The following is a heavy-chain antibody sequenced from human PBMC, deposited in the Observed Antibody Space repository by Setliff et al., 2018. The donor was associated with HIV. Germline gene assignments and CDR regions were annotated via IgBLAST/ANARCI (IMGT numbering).Heavy chain of an antibody. D-gene: IGHD4-17*01. V-gene: IGHV1-2*02. CDR2: SNPKNGDS. CDR1: GHTFTDYF. CDR3: ARDQGLTVTHSDDAFDI. Sequence: ASVKVSCKASGHTFTDYFIHWVRQAPGQGLEYMGWSNPKNGDSKCVQMFQGRVTMTRETSISTAYMELSRLRSDDTAVYYCARDQGLTVTHSDDAFDIWGQGTMVTVSS. J-gene: IGHJ3*02.